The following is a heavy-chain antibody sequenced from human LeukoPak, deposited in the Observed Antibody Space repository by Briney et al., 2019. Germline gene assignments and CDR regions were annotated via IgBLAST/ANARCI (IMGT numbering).Heavy chain of an antibody. CDR2: VSSSSSTI. Sequence: GGSLRLSCAASGFTFSSYSMNWVRQAPGEGLEWVSYVSSSSSTIYYADSVKGRFTISRDNAKNSLYLQMNSLRAEDTAVYYCARRGSNWSFDYWGQGTLVTVSS. V-gene: IGHV3-48*01. CDR3: ARRGSNWSFDY. D-gene: IGHD4-11*01. J-gene: IGHJ4*02. CDR1: GFTFSSYS.